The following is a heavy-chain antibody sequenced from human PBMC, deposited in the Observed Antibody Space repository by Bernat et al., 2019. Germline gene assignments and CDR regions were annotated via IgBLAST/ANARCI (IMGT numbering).Heavy chain of an antibody. CDR3: ARGGFYYYSGLDV. CDR2: TTSDSSIV. CDR1: GFTFSTFT. Sequence: EVKLVESGGGLVQPGGSLKLSCAASGFTFSTFTMNWVRQAPGKGLEWISYTTSDSSIVHYADSVKGRFTISRDNAKSSLYLQMNSLRAEDTAVYYCARGGFYYYSGLDVWRQGTTVAVSS. V-gene: IGHV3-48*01. J-gene: IGHJ6*02.